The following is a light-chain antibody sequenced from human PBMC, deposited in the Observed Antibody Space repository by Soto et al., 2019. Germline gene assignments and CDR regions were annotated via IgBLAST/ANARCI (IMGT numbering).Light chain of an antibody. CDR2: DAS. V-gene: IGKV1-5*01. CDR1: QSITTW. J-gene: IGKJ1*01. Sequence: SQMTHSPSTLSASVGYRGVITRWASQSITTWLAWYQQKPAKAPKLLIYDASSLESGVPSRFSGSGSGTEFTLTISSLQPDDFATYYCQQYNDYWTFGQGTKV. CDR3: QQYNDYWT.